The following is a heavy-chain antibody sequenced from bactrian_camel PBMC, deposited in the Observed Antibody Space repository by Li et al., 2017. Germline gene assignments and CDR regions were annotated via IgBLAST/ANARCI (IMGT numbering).Heavy chain of an antibody. CDR1: GVTLSSFC. Sequence: HVQLVESGGGSVEAGGSMRLSCTVSGVTLSSFCMVWLRQVEGKAREGVASIDTSTGITHYADSVKGRFAISQDNAKNPVYLQMNSLKPEDSAMYYCARATRPRTERRLRPEVYNYWGQGTQVTVS. CDR3: ARATRPRTERRLRPEVYNY. CDR2: IDTSTGIT. D-gene: IGHD4*01. V-gene: IGHV3S1*01. J-gene: IGHJ4*01.